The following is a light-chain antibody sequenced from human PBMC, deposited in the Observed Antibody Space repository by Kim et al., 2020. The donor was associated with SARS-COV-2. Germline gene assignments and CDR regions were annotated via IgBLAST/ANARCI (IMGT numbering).Light chain of an antibody. J-gene: IGLJ2*01. CDR2: QDS. CDR1: KLGDKY. V-gene: IGLV3-1*01. Sequence: VSVAPGQTASITCSGDKLGDKYACWYQQKPGQSPVLVIYQDSKRPSGIPERFSGSNSGNTATLTISGTQAMDEADYYCQAWDSSTVVFGGGTKLTVL. CDR3: QAWDSSTVV.